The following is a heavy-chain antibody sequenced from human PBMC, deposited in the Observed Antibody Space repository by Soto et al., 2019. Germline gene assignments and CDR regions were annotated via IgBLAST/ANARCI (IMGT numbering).Heavy chain of an antibody. D-gene: IGHD6-13*01. CDR1: GGTFSSYA. CDR2: IIPIFGTA. Sequence: SVKVSCKASGGTFSSYAISWVRQAPGQGLEWMGGIIPIFGTANYAQKFQGRVTITADESTSTAYMELSSLRSEDTAVYYCARELRAAAGQPRSFDPWGQGTLVTVPQ. CDR3: ARELRAAAGQPRSFDP. V-gene: IGHV1-69*13. J-gene: IGHJ5*02.